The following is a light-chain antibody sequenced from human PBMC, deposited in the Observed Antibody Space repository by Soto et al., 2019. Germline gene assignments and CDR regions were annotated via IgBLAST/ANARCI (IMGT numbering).Light chain of an antibody. CDR2: DAS. CDR3: QQYGSSGT. Sequence: EIVLTQSPVTLSLSPGERATLSCRASQSVSGYLAWYQQKPGQAPRLLIYDASSRAKGIPARFSGSGSGTDFTLTISRLEPEDFAVYYCQQYGSSGTFGQGTKVDTK. V-gene: IGKV3-20*01. J-gene: IGKJ1*01. CDR1: QSVSGY.